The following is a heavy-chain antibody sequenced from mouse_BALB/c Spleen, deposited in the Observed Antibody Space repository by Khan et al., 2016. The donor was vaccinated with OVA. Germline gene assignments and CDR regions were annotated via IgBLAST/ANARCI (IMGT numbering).Heavy chain of an antibody. CDR3: ASAYYYGSRYDSLDA. J-gene: IGHJ4*01. CDR2: IYPGSGNT. V-gene: IGHV1-63*02. D-gene: IGHD1-1*01. CDR1: GYTFTNYW. Sequence: QVQLKESGAELVRPGTSVKMSCKTAGYTFTNYWIGWVKQRPGHGLEWIGDIYPGSGNTNYNEKFKGKATLTADTSSSTAYMNLNSLTSEDSAIYYCASAYYYGSRYDSLDAWGQGTPVTVSS.